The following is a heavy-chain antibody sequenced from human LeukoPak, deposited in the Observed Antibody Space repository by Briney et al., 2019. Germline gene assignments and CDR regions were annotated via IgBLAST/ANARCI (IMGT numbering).Heavy chain of an antibody. Sequence: ASVKVSCKASGYTFTGYYIHWVRQAPGQGLEWMGWINPNSGGTNYAQNFQGRVTLTRDTSITTAYMELTRLRSDDTAAYYCAEMLYTLCHYFATRGQGKIVTVSS. CDR1: GYTFTGYY. CDR3: AEMLYTLCHYFAT. V-gene: IGHV1-2*02. CDR2: INPNSGGT. J-gene: IGHJ3*01. D-gene: IGHD3-9*01.